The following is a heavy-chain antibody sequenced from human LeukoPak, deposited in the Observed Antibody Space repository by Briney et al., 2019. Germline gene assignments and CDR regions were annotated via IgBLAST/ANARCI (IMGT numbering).Heavy chain of an antibody. D-gene: IGHD3-10*01. Sequence: SETLSLTCTVSGGSISRYYWSWIRQPPGKGLEWIGYIYYSGSTNYNPSLKSRVTISVDTSKNQFSLKLSSVTAADTAVYYCAREQPYYGSGDDAFDIWGQGTMVTVSS. CDR3: AREQPYYGSGDDAFDI. CDR2: IYYSGST. J-gene: IGHJ3*02. CDR1: GGSISRYY. V-gene: IGHV4-59*01.